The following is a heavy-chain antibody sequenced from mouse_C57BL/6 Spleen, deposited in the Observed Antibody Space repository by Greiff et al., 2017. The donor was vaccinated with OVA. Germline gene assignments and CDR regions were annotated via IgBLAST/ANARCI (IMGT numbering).Heavy chain of an antibody. Sequence: EVKLMESGGGLVKPGGSLKLSCAASGFTFSSYAMSWVRQTPEKRLEWVATISDGGSYTYYPDNVKGRFTISRDNAKNNLYLQMSRLKSEDTAMYYCARDCLITTVVGYFDYWGQGTTLTVSS. J-gene: IGHJ2*01. CDR3: ARDCLITTVVGYFDY. CDR2: ISDGGSYT. V-gene: IGHV5-4*01. D-gene: IGHD1-1*01. CDR1: GFTFSSYA.